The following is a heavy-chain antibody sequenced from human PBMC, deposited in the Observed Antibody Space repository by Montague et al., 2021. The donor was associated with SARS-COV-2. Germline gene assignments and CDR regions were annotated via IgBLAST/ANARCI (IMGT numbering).Heavy chain of an antibody. D-gene: IGHD2-2*01. CDR1: GGSFSNYY. CDR2: VNKSGST. Sequence: SETLSLTCTISGGSFSNYYWSWIRQPPGKGLEWIGDVNKSGSTIYNPSVKSGVTISEDTSKNQFYLRLNSVTAADTAVYYCARERRPVVVPGAGPAARAFDIWGQGTMVTVSS. V-gene: IGHV4-34*01. CDR3: ARERRPVVVPGAGPAARAFDI. J-gene: IGHJ3*02.